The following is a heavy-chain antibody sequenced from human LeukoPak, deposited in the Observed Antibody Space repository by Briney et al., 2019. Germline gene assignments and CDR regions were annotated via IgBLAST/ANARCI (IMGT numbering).Heavy chain of an antibody. CDR2: ISGSGGST. Sequence: GGSLRLSCAASGFTFSSYGMSWVRQAPGKGLEWVSAISGSGGSTYYADSVKGRFTISRDNSKNTLYLQMNTLRAEDTALYYCAKDSVDIIVVPAAYHDYWGQGTLVTVSS. CDR3: AKDSVDIIVVPAAYHDY. CDR1: GFTFSSYG. D-gene: IGHD2-2*01. V-gene: IGHV3-23*01. J-gene: IGHJ4*02.